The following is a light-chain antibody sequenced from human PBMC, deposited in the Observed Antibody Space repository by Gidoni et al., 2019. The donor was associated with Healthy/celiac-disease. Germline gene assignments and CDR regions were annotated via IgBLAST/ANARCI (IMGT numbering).Light chain of an antibody. CDR2: EGS. J-gene: IGLJ3*02. CDR1: SSDVGSYNL. V-gene: IGLV2-23*01. CDR3: CSYAGSSTFWV. Sequence: QSALTQPASVSGSPGQPITISCTGTSSDVGSYNLVSWYHQHPGKAPKLMIYEGSKRPSGVSNRFSGSKSGNTASLTISGLQAEDEADYYCCSYAGSSTFWVFGGGTKLTVL.